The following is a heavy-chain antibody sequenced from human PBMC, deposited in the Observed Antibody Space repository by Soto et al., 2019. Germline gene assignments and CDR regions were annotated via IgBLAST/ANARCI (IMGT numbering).Heavy chain of an antibody. CDR1: GFTFSSYG. CDR2: ISYDGSNK. CDR3: AKDTYYDSSGYFVY. Sequence: PGGSLRLSCAASGFTFSSYGMHWVRQAPGKGLEWVAVISYDGSNKYYADSVKGRFTISRDNSKNTLYLQMNSLRAEDTAVYYCAKDTYYDSSGYFVYWGQGTLVTVSS. D-gene: IGHD3-22*01. V-gene: IGHV3-30*18. J-gene: IGHJ4*02.